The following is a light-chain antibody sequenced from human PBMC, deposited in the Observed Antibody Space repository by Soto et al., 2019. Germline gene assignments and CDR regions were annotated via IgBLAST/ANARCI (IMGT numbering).Light chain of an antibody. CDR3: QSFDSRLSAPV. V-gene: IGLV1-40*01. CDR1: SSNIGSPFD. Sequence: QSVLTQPPSVSGAPGQRVTISCTGNSSNIGSPFDVHWYQHLPGTVPRLLIYANNNWPSGVPDRFSGSKSGTSASLAITGLQGDDEADYYCQSFDSRLSAPVFGGGTKLTVL. J-gene: IGLJ2*01. CDR2: ANN.